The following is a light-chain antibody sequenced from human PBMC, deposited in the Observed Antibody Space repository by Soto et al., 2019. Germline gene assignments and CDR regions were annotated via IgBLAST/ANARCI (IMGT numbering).Light chain of an antibody. V-gene: IGKV3-20*01. CDR1: QSVRSNY. J-gene: IGKJ1*01. CDR3: QQYGSSPRA. CDR2: GAS. Sequence: EIVLTQSPGTLSLSPGESATLSCRASQSVRSNYVAWYQQKPGQGPRLLIYGASSRATGIPDRFSGSGSGTDFTLSISRLEPEDFVVYYCQQYGSSPRALGQGTKVEIK.